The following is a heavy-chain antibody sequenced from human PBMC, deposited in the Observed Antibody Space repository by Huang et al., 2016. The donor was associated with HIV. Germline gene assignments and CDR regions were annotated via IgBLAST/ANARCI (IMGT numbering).Heavy chain of an antibody. J-gene: IGHJ3*02. D-gene: IGHD3-9*01. Sequence: VQLVQSGAEVKRPGTSVKISCKASGGSFNSLAFNWVRQAPGQGLQYMGVIVPLFAVTNYAEKFRGRRTISADKSTSTVFMELRGLTSEDTAVFFCAREGQTGYGKPIAAFEIWGQGTTVIVSP. V-gene: IGHV1-69*10. CDR2: IVPLFAVT. CDR1: GGSFNSLA. CDR3: AREGQTGYGKPIAAFEI.